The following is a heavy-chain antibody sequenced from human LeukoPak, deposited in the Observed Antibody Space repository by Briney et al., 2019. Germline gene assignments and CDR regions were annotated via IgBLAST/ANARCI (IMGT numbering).Heavy chain of an antibody. J-gene: IGHJ4*02. CDR2: IDQDGSSQ. D-gene: IGHD5-24*01. CDR3: ARSRWPEDY. V-gene: IGHV3-7*01. Sequence: GGSLRLSRAASRFAFSSYWASWVRQAPGKGRGWVANIDQDGSSQNYADSVKGRFAISRDNAKNSVYLQMNSRRAEDTAVYYCARSRWPEDYWVRGIWATVSS. CDR1: RFAFSSYW.